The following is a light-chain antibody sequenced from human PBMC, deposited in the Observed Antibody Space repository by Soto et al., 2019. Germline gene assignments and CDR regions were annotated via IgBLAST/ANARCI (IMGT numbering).Light chain of an antibody. CDR3: SSYAGSNNWN. Sequence: QSALTQPPSASGSPGQSVTISCTGTSSDVGGYNCVSWYQQHPGKAPKLMIYEVSKRPSGVPDRFSGSKSGNTASLTVSGLQAEDEADYYCSSYAGSNNWNFGTGTKPTVL. CDR1: SSDVGGYNC. V-gene: IGLV2-8*01. J-gene: IGLJ1*01. CDR2: EVS.